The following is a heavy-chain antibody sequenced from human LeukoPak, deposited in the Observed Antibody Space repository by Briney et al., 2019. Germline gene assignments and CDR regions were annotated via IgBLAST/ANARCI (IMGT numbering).Heavy chain of an antibody. D-gene: IGHD3-10*01. CDR1: GFTFSDYY. J-gene: IGHJ4*02. Sequence: GGSLRLSCAASGFTFSDYYLSWIRQAPGKGLEWVSYISRDGTTIYYADSVKGRFTISRDNAKNSLFLQMNSLRAEDTAVYYCARTIMEGIYYFDYWGQGTLVTVSS. CDR3: ARTIMEGIYYFDY. V-gene: IGHV3-11*01. CDR2: ISRDGTTI.